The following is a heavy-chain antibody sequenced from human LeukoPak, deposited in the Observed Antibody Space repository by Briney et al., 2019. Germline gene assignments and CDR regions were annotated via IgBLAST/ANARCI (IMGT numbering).Heavy chain of an antibody. CDR2: IYYSGST. V-gene: IGHV4-30-4*01. CDR3: ARDGDGYHDY. CDR1: GGSLSSGDYY. J-gene: IGHJ4*02. Sequence: PSETLSLTCTVSGGSLSSGDYYWRWIRQPPGKGLEWLGYIYYSGSTYYNPSLKSRVTISVDTSKNQFSLKLSSVTAADTAVYYCARDGDGYHDYWGQGTLVTVSS. D-gene: IGHD5-24*01.